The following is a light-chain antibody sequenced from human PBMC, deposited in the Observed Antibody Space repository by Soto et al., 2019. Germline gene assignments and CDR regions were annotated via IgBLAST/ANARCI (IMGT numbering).Light chain of an antibody. J-gene: IGKJ1*01. CDR1: QSVSSTY. Sequence: EIVLTQSPGTLSLSPGERATLSCRASQSVSSTYLAWHQQKPGQAPRLLIYGTSTRATGIPDRFSGSGSGTDFTLTISRLEPEDFAVYYCQQYGTSPPTWMFGQGTKVEI. CDR2: GTS. CDR3: QQYGTSPPTWM. V-gene: IGKV3-20*01.